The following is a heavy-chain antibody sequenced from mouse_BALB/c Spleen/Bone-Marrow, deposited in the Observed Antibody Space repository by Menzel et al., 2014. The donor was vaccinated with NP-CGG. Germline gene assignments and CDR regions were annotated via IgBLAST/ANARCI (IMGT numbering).Heavy chain of an antibody. Sequence: QVQLKESGAELAKPGASVKMSCKASGYTFTSYWMHWVKQRPGQGLDWIGYINPSTGYTEYNQKFKDKATLTADKSSSTDYMQLSSLTSEDSAVYNCAREEYDPWFAYWGQGTLVTVSA. CDR2: INPSTGYT. V-gene: IGHV1-7*01. CDR3: AREEYDPWFAY. CDR1: GYTFTSYW. D-gene: IGHD2-14*01. J-gene: IGHJ3*01.